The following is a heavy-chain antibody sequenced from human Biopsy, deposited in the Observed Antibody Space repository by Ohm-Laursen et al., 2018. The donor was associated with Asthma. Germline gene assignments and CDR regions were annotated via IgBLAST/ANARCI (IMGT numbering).Heavy chain of an antibody. CDR1: GGSINIGDYY. Sequence: TLSLTGTDSGGSINIGDYYWSWIRQHQVKDLEWIGYIYYSGSTYYNPSLKSRVSISLDTSKNQFSLSPTSVTAADTAVYYCARTTYGHDGFDPWGQGTLVTVSS. V-gene: IGHV4-31*03. J-gene: IGHJ5*02. CDR3: ARTTYGHDGFDP. D-gene: IGHD4-17*01. CDR2: IYYSGST.